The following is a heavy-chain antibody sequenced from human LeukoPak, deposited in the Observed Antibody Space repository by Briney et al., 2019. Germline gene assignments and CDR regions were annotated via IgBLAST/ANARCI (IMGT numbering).Heavy chain of an antibody. CDR3: ARGPVTRAGYYYYYYYYMDV. J-gene: IGHJ6*03. Sequence: GSLRLSCAASGFTFSSYAMTWVRQPPGKGLEWIGEINHSGSTNYNPSLKSRVTISVDTSKNQFSLKLSSVTAADTAVYYCARGPVTRAGYYYYYYYYMDVWGKGTTVTVSS. D-gene: IGHD2-15*01. V-gene: IGHV4-34*01. CDR1: GFTFSSYA. CDR2: INHSGST.